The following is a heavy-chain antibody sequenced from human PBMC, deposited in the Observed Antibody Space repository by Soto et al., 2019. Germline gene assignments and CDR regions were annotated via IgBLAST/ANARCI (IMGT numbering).Heavy chain of an antibody. CDR2: ISGSGGSS. CDR3: AKGEYSYGYPLFDY. V-gene: IGHV3-23*01. CDR1: GFTFSSYA. Sequence: GGSLRLSCAASGFTFSSYAMSWVRQAPGKGLEWVSAISGSGGSSYYADSVKGRFTISRDNSKNTLYLQMNSLRAEDTAVYYCAKGEYSYGYPLFDYWGQGTLVTVSS. D-gene: IGHD5-18*01. J-gene: IGHJ4*02.